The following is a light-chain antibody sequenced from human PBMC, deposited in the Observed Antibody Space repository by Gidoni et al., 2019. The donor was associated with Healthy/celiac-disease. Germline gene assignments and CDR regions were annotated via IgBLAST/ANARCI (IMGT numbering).Light chain of an antibody. V-gene: IGKV1-5*03. CDR1: QSIGFW. CDR2: QAS. Sequence: IQLTQSPSTLSASAGDRDTITCRASQSIGFWLAWYRQKPGEAPSLMTNQASILHSGVPSRFSGGGSRTEFTLAITNLQPDDFAAYFCHQSHGDPWTFGQGTKVEIK. CDR3: HQSHGDPWT. J-gene: IGKJ1*01.